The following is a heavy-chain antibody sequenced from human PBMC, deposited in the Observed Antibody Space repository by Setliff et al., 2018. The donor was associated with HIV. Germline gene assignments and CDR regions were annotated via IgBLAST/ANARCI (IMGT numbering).Heavy chain of an antibody. J-gene: IGHJ3*02. CDR3: ARDGGTYAIGDASDI. CDR2: ILHRGTT. D-gene: IGHD3-16*01. CDR1: GDSMINDRYF. V-gene: IGHV4-39*07. Sequence: PSETLSLTCAVSGDSMINDRYFWSWFRQAPGKGLEWIGNILHRGTTYYNPSLNSRVTMSVDTSKNQFSLELSSVTAADTAVYYCARDGGTYAIGDASDIWGQGTMVTVSS.